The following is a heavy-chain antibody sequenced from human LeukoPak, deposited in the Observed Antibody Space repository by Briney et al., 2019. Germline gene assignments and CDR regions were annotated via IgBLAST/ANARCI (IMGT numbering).Heavy chain of an antibody. Sequence: PGGSLRLSCTVSGFTVSSNSMSWVRQAPGKGLEWVSFIYSDNTHYSDSVKGRFTISRDNSKNTLYLQMNSLRAEDTAVYYCAKDDGGSYYIYYYYMDVWGKGTTVTISS. J-gene: IGHJ6*03. CDR3: AKDDGGSYYIYYYYMDV. V-gene: IGHV3-53*01. D-gene: IGHD1-26*01. CDR2: IYSDNT. CDR1: GFTVSSNS.